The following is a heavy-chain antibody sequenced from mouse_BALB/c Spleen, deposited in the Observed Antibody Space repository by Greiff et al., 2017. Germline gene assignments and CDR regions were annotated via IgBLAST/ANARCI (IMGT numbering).Heavy chain of an antibody. CDR3: ARWVPRYYYAMDY. V-gene: IGHV1-9*01. CDR2: ILPGSGST. J-gene: IGHJ4*01. D-gene: IGHD6-1*01. Sequence: VQLQQSGAELMKPGASVKISCKATGYTFSSYWIEWVKQRPGHGLEWIGEILPGSGSTNYNEKLKGKATFTADTSSNTAYMQLSSLTSEDSAVYDCARWVPRYYYAMDYWGQGTSVTVSS. CDR1: GYTFSSYW.